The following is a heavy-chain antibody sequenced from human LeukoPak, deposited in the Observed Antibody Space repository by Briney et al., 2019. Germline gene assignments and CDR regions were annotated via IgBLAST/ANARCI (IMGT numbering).Heavy chain of an antibody. D-gene: IGHD2-2*01. J-gene: IGHJ4*02. V-gene: IGHV4-34*01. CDR1: GGSFSGYY. CDR2: INHSGST. CDR3: ARGFGDIVVVPAADQFDY. Sequence: SETLSLTCAVYGGSFSGYYWSWIRQPPGKGLEWIGEINHSGSTNYNPSLKSRVTISVDTSKNQFSLKLSSATAADTAVYYCARGFGDIVVVPAADQFDYWGQGTLVTVSS.